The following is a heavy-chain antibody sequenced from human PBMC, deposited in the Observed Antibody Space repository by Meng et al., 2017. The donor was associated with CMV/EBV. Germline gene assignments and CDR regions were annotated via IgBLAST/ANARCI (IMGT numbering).Heavy chain of an antibody. CDR1: GFTFDDYA. J-gene: IGHJ4*02. Sequence: SLKISCAASGFTFDDYAMHWVRQAPGKGLEWVSGISWNSGSIGYADSVKGRFTISRDNAKNSLYLQMNSLRAEDTALYYCAAKDLAFDYLGQGTLVTVSS. CDR3: AAKDLAFDY. CDR2: ISWNSGSI. V-gene: IGHV3-9*01. D-gene: IGHD5-12*01.